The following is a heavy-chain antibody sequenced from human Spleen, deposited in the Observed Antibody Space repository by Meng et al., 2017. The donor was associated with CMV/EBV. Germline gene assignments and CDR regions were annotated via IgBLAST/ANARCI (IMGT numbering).Heavy chain of an antibody. CDR3: ARSITMIGGVGY. CDR2: IYYSGST. V-gene: IGHV4-30-4*08. CDR1: SASISSGDYY. D-gene: IGHD3-10*01. J-gene: IGHJ4*02. Sequence: QVQIQESGPGLVKPSETLSLTCIVSSASISSGDYYWSWIRQPPGKGLEWIGYIYYSGSTYYNPSLKSRVTISVDTSKNQFSLKLSSVTAADTAVYYCARSITMIGGVGYWGQGTLVTVSS.